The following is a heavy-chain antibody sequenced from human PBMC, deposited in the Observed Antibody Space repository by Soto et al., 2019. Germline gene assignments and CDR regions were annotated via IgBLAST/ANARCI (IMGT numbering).Heavy chain of an antibody. V-gene: IGHV1-46*01. CDR3: ARDRGTYYYGSGSYDYFDY. Sequence: AASVKVSCKASGYTFTSYYMHWVRQAPGQGLEWMGIINPSGGSTSYAQKFQGRVTMTRDTSTSTVYMELSSLRSEDTAVYYCARDRGTYYYGSGSYDYFDYWGQGTLVTVSS. CDR2: INPSGGST. J-gene: IGHJ4*02. CDR1: GYTFTSYY. D-gene: IGHD3-10*01.